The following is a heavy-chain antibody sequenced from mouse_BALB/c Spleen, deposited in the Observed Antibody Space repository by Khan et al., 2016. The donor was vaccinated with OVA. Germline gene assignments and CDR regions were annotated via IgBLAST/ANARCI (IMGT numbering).Heavy chain of an antibody. Sequence: QVQLQQSGPELVKPGSSVKISCKASGYTFTTYYLHWVRQRPGQGLEWIGWIYPGNFNTKYNEKFRDKATLTADKSSSTAYIHLSSLTSEDSAVYFCARDDCFLGVAVDYWGQGTSVTVSS. V-gene: IGHV1S56*01. D-gene: IGHD2-4*01. CDR3: ARDDCFLGVAVDY. CDR1: GYTFTTYY. CDR2: IYPGNFNT. J-gene: IGHJ4*01.